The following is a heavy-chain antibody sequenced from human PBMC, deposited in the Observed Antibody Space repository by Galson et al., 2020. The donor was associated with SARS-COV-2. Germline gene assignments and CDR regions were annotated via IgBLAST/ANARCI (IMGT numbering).Heavy chain of an antibody. CDR2: LNSITDGGTT. D-gene: IGHD3-16*01. J-gene: IGHJ4*02. CDR1: GFTFSNTW. CDR3: TTGQNLGTNGY. V-gene: IGHV3-15*01. Sequence: GGSLRLSCAASGFTFSNTWMSWVRQAPGKGLESVGRLNSITDGGTTDYAAPVKGRFTISRDDSKNTLSLQMNSLQTDDTAVYYCTTGQNLGTNGYWGQGTLVTVSS.